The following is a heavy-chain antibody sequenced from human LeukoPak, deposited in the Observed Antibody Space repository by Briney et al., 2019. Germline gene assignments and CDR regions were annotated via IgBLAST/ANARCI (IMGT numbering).Heavy chain of an antibody. CDR1: GFTFSSYS. CDR3: ARDGLLGGMDV. CDR2: ICSSSSYI. D-gene: IGHD3-16*01. V-gene: IGHV3-21*01. Sequence: GGSRRLSCAVSGFTFSSYSMNWVRQAPGKGLEWVSSICSSSSYIYYADSVKGRFTISRDSAKNSLYLQMNSLRAEDTAVYYCARDGLLGGMDVRGQGTTVTVSS. J-gene: IGHJ6*02.